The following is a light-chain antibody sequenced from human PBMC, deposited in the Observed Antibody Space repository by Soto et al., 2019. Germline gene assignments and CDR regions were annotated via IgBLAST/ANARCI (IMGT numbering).Light chain of an antibody. J-gene: IGKJ4*01. CDR2: DAY. V-gene: IGKV3-15*01. CDR1: QGVGST. Sequence: EIIMTQSPATLSVSPGERVTLSCRASQGVGSTLAWYRQQPGQAPRLLIYDAYIRASGVPARFSGSGSGTEFTLTISGLQSEDFAVYFCQHYKTWPFAFGGGTKVEIK. CDR3: QHYKTWPFA.